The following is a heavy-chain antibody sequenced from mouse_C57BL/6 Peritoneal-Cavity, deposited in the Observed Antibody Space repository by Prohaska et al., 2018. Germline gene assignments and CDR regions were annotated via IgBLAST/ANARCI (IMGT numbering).Heavy chain of an antibody. Sequence: TISFTGYSITSGYYWNWIRQFPGNKLEWMGYISYDGSNNYNPSLKNRISITRDTSKNQFVLKLNSVTTEDTATYYCASSNYAWFAYWGQGTLVTVSA. D-gene: IGHD2-5*01. CDR3: ASSNYAWFAY. J-gene: IGHJ3*01. V-gene: IGHV3-6*01. CDR2: ISYDGSN. CDR1: GYSITSGYY.